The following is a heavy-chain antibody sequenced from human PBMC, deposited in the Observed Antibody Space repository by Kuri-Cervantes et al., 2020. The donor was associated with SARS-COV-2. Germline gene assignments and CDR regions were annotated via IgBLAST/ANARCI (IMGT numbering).Heavy chain of an antibody. CDR3: ARTEKYYHDTPGSYCFDY. V-gene: IGHV1-69*13. D-gene: IGHD3-22*01. CDR1: GYTFTSYA. J-gene: IGHJ4*02. CDR2: IIPIFGTA. Sequence: SVKVSCKASGYTFTSYAISWVRQAPGQGLEWMRGIIPIFGTANYAQKFQGRVTITADESTSTAYMELSSLRSEDTAVYYCARTEKYYHDTPGSYCFDYWGQGTLVTVSS.